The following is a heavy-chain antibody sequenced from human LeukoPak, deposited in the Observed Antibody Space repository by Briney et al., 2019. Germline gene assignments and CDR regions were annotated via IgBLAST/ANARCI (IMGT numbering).Heavy chain of an antibody. Sequence: SAKVSCKASGGTFSSYAISWVPQTPGQGLEWMSKIIPILCIANYAQKFQSRVTTTADKSTSTAYLELSSLTSEDTAVYNCWYYDSSGSDYFDYWGQGTLVTVSS. CDR2: IIPILCIA. CDR3: WYYDSSGSDYFDY. CDR1: GGTFSSYA. D-gene: IGHD3-22*01. V-gene: IGHV1-69*04. J-gene: IGHJ4*02.